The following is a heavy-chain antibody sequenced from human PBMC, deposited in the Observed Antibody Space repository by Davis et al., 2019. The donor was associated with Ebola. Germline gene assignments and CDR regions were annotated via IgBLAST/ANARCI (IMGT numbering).Heavy chain of an antibody. Sequence: GESLKISCAASGFTVSSNYMSWVRQAPGKGLEWVSLIYSGGSTYYADSVKGRFTISRDNSKNTLYLQMNSLRAEDTAVYYCAGDSPGIDYSYGMDVWGQGTTVTVSS. V-gene: IGHV3-53*01. CDR1: GFTVSSNY. J-gene: IGHJ6*02. D-gene: IGHD4-11*01. CDR2: IYSGGST. CDR3: AGDSPGIDYSYGMDV.